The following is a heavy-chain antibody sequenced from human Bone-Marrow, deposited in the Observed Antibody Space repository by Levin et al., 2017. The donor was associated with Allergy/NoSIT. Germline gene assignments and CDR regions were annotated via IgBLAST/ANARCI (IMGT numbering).Heavy chain of an antibody. CDR1: GYIFSTYW. J-gene: IGHJ1*01. CDR3: TLADFQH. V-gene: IGHV5-51*01. Sequence: NRGESLKISCQGSGYIFSTYWIGWVRQTPGKGLEYMGIIYPGDSDTRYNPSFEGQVTISADKSINTVYLQWRGLKASDTAIYYCTLADFQHWGQGTQVIVSS. CDR2: IYPGDSDT.